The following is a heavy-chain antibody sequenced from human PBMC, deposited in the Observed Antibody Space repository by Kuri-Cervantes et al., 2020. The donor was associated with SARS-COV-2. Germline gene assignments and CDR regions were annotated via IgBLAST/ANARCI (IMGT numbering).Heavy chain of an antibody. D-gene: IGHD3-22*01. CDR3: AGGSYDSSGYYFEDY. J-gene: IGHJ4*02. Sequence: SETLSLTCTVSGGSISSYYWSWIRQPPGKGLEWIGYIYYSGSTTYSPSLKSRLTISVDTPKNQFSLKVTSVTAADTAVYYCAGGSYDSSGYYFEDYWGQGTLVTVSS. CDR1: GGSISSYY. CDR2: IYYSGST. V-gene: IGHV4-59*01.